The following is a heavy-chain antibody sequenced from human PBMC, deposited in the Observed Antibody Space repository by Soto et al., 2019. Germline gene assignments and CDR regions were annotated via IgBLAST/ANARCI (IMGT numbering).Heavy chain of an antibody. CDR3: AREVYGLLDV. V-gene: IGHV4-59*01. CDR2: IYYSGST. Sequence: PSETLSLTCTVSGGSISSYYWSWIRQPPGKGLEWIGYIYYSGSTNYNPSLKSRVTISVDTSKNQFSLKLSSVTAADTAVYYCAREVYGLLDVWGKGTTVTVSS. J-gene: IGHJ6*04. CDR1: GGSISSYY. D-gene: IGHD4-17*01.